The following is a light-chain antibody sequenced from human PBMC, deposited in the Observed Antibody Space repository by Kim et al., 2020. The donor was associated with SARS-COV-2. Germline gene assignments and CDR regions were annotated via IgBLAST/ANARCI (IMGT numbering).Light chain of an antibody. J-gene: IGKJ2*03. Sequence: EPASISCRSSQSLLHSNGYNYLDWYLQKPGQSPQLLIYLGSSRASGVPDRFSGSGSGTDFTLKISRVEAGDVGSYYCMQSKQVPTSFGQGTKLEI. V-gene: IGKV2-28*01. CDR2: LGS. CDR3: MQSKQVPTS. CDR1: QSLLHSNGYNY.